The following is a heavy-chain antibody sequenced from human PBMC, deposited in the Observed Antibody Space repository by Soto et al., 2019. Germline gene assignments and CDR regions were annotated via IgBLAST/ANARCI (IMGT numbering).Heavy chain of an antibody. Sequence: GGSLRLSCSASGFTFSSYAMHWVRQAPGKGLEYVSAISSNGGSTYYADSVKGRFTISRDNSKNTLYLQMSSLRAEDTAVYYCVKVWGVAGTCAFDIWGQGTMVTVSS. V-gene: IGHV3-64D*09. CDR1: GFTFSSYA. J-gene: IGHJ3*02. CDR3: VKVWGVAGTCAFDI. CDR2: ISSNGGST. D-gene: IGHD6-19*01.